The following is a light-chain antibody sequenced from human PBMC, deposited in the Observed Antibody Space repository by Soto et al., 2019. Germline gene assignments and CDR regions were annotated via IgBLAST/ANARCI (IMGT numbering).Light chain of an antibody. V-gene: IGKV3-15*01. J-gene: IGKJ2*01. CDR2: GTS. CDR3: QQYNKWPYT. CDR1: QSVGRN. Sequence: EIVMTQSPVALSVSPGESAALSCRASQSVGRNFAWYQQRPVQAPMVLIYGTSTRATGVPARFSGSGSGADFSRTISSLQSDDFAVYYCQQYNKWPYTCGRGTRLEIK.